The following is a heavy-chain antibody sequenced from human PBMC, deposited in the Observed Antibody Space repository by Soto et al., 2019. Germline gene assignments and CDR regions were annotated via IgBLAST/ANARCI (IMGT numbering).Heavy chain of an antibody. CDR1: GYTFSSYT. Sequence: QVRLVQSGAEVKKPGSSVKVSCKASGYTFSSYTINWVRQAPGQGLELMGGIIPVFNSATYAQKFQGRVTITADESTSTAYLELRSLRSEDTAVYYCARFGDGNQRPFDYWGQGTLVTVSS. J-gene: IGHJ4*02. CDR3: ARFGDGNQRPFDY. D-gene: IGHD3-16*01. V-gene: IGHV1-69*01. CDR2: IIPVFNSA.